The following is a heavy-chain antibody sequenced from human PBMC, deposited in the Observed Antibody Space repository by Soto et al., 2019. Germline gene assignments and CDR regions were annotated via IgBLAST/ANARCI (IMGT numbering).Heavy chain of an antibody. D-gene: IGHD6-13*01. CDR2: ITSSGSNT. CDR1: GFTFSGYG. Sequence: EVQLLESGGDLVQRGGSLRLSCADSGFTFSGYGMSWVRQAPGKGLEWVSSITSSGSNTYYVDSVKGRFTISRDNSKNTLYLQMNSLIVEDTAVYYCAKEQGRVAAALDYWGQGTLVTVSS. CDR3: AKEQGRVAAALDY. V-gene: IGHV3-23*01. J-gene: IGHJ4*02.